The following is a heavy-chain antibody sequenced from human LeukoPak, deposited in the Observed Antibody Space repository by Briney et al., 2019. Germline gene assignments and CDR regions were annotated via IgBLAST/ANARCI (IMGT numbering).Heavy chain of an antibody. J-gene: IGHJ4*02. CDR1: GASISTSY. CDR2: IHYSGDI. CDR3: ARVGCSGGSCYPDY. Sequence: SETLSLTCTVSGASISTSYWYWIRQPPGKGLEWIGYIHYSGDINYNPSLKSRVTISAYTSKNQLSLRLSSVTAADTAVYYCARVGCSGGSCYPDYWGQGTLVTVSS. V-gene: IGHV4-59*01. D-gene: IGHD2-15*01.